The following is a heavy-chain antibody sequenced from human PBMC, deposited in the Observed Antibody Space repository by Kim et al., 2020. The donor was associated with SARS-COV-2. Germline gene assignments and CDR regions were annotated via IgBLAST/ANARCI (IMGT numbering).Heavy chain of an antibody. CDR1: GFIVSRNY. Sequence: GGSLRLSCAASGFIVSRNYMSWVRQAPGKGLEWVSVIYGDGTTYYADSVKGRFTISRDKSKNTLYLQMNSLRAEDTAVYYCARALVGVKADDYWGQGTLVTVSS. CDR3: ARALVGVKADDY. J-gene: IGHJ4*02. CDR2: IYGDGTT. D-gene: IGHD1-26*01. V-gene: IGHV3-53*01.